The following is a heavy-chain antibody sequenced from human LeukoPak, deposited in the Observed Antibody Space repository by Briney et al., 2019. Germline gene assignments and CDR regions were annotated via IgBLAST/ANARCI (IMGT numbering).Heavy chain of an antibody. CDR2: ISSSSSYI. D-gene: IGHD6-6*01. V-gene: IGHV3-21*01. J-gene: IGHJ4*02. Sequence: GGSLRLSCAASGFTFSSYSTNWVRQAPGKGLEWVSSISSSSSYIYYADSVKGRFTISRDNAKNSLYLQMNCLRAEDTAVYYCARDAGRPYSSSSDVDYWGQGTLVTVSS. CDR3: ARDAGRPYSSSSDVDY. CDR1: GFTFSSYS.